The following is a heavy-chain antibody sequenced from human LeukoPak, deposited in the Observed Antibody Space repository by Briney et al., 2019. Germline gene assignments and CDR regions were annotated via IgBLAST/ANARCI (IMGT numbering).Heavy chain of an antibody. D-gene: IGHD3-9*01. CDR2: ISGSGGST. J-gene: IGHJ4*02. CDR3: AKGDWFYEFDY. V-gene: IGHV3-23*01. CDR1: GFTFSSYE. Sequence: GGSLRLSCAASGFTFSSYEMNWVRQAPGKGLEWVSAISGSGGSTYYADSVKGRFTISRDNSKNTLYLQMNSLRAEDTAVYYCAKGDWFYEFDYWGQGTLVTVSS.